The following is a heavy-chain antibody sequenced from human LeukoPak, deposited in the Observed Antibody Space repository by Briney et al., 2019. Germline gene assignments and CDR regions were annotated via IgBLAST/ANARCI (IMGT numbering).Heavy chain of an antibody. D-gene: IGHD2-2*01. V-gene: IGHV1-24*01. Sequence: ASVKVSCKVSGYTLTELSMHWVRQAPGKGLEWMGGFDPEDGETIYAQKFQGRVTMTEDTSTDTAYMELSSLRSEDTAVYYCATGLSREAWLDPWGQGTLVTVSS. CDR1: GYTLTELS. CDR3: ATGLSREAWLDP. J-gene: IGHJ5*02. CDR2: FDPEDGET.